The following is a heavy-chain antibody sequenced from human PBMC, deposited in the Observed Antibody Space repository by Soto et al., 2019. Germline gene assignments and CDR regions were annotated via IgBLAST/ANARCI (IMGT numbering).Heavy chain of an antibody. J-gene: IGHJ1*01. CDR1: GGSISSYY. CDR3: ARSSITIFGVVTDAEYFQH. D-gene: IGHD3-3*01. Sequence: QVQLQESGPGLVKPSETLSLTCTVSGGSISSYYWSWIRQPPGKGLEWIGYIYYSGSTNYNPSLKSRVTISVDTSKNQFSLKLSSVTAADTAVYYCARSSITIFGVVTDAEYFQHWGQGTLVTVSS. V-gene: IGHV4-59*08. CDR2: IYYSGST.